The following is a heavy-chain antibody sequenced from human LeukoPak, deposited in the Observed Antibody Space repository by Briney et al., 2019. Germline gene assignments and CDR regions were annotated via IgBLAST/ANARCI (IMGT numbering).Heavy chain of an antibody. CDR3: AREAAAGKTGLDY. D-gene: IGHD6-13*01. CDR2: ISSSSSYI. V-gene: IGHV3-21*01. J-gene: IGHJ4*02. Sequence: KPGGSLRLSCAASGFTFSSYSMNWVRQAPGKGLEWVSSISSSSSYIYYADSVKGRFTISRDNAKNSLYLQMNSLRAEDTAVYYCAREAAAGKTGLDYWGQGTLVTVSS. CDR1: GFTFSSYS.